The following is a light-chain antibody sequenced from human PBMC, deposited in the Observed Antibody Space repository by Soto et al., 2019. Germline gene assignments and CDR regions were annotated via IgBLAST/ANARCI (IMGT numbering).Light chain of an antibody. Sequence: QLVLTQSPSASASLGASVKLTCTLSSGHSSYAIAWHQQQPEKGPRYLMKLDSDGSHTKGDAIPDRFSGSSSGAERYLTISSRQSEDEVDYYCQTWGTGIHVVFGGGTKLTVL. J-gene: IGLJ2*01. CDR3: QTWGTGIHVV. CDR1: SGHSSYA. V-gene: IGLV4-69*01. CDR2: LDSDGSH.